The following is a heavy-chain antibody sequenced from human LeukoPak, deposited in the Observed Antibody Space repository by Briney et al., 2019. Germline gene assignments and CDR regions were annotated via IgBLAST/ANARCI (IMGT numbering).Heavy chain of an antibody. CDR3: ARDKGGWYSSWFDP. CDR1: GFTFSSYW. D-gene: IGHD6-19*01. J-gene: IGHJ5*02. Sequence: PGGSLRLSCAASGFTFSSYWMSWVREAPGKGLEWVANIKQDGSEKYYVDSVKGRFTISRDNAKNSLYLQMNSLRAEDTAVYYCARDKGGWYSSWFDPWGQGTLVTVPS. V-gene: IGHV3-7*01. CDR2: IKQDGSEK.